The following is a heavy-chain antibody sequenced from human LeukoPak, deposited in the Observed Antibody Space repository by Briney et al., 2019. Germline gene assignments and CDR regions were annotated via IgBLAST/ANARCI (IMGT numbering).Heavy chain of an antibody. Sequence: GGSLRLSCVASGFTFSYYAMSWVRQSPGRGLEWVSTISTSGDSADYADSVKGRFTLSRDNSKNTLSLQVNSLRAEDTAVYYCAREGLGAAAGTFDYWGQGTLVTVSS. CDR2: ISTSGDSA. D-gene: IGHD6-13*01. CDR1: GFTFSYYA. J-gene: IGHJ4*02. V-gene: IGHV3-23*01. CDR3: AREGLGAAAGTFDY.